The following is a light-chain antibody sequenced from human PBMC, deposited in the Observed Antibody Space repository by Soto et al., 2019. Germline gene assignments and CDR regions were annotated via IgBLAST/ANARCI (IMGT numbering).Light chain of an antibody. J-gene: IGKJ2*01. CDR2: DAS. Sequence: DIQMTQSPSTLSASLGDRVTITCRASQSISTWLAWYQHKPGKAPKFLISDASNLASGVPARFSGSGSGTEFALTISSLQPDDLATHYCQQYKTYPMYTFGQGTKLEIK. CDR3: QQYKTYPMYT. V-gene: IGKV1-5*01. CDR1: QSISTW.